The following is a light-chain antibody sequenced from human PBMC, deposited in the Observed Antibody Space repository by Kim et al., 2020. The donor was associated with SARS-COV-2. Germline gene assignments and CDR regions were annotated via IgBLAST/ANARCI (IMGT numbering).Light chain of an antibody. V-gene: IGKV3-15*01. CDR2: GAS. CDR1: QSCHSY. Sequence: VCRGDSDTLFCSATQSCHSYLAMYQQKPGHAHRPLIYGASTRATGIPARLSGSGSGTEFTLTISSLQSEDFAVYYCQQYNNWPPYSLGQGPRLEI. CDR3: QQYNNWPPYS. J-gene: IGKJ2*03.